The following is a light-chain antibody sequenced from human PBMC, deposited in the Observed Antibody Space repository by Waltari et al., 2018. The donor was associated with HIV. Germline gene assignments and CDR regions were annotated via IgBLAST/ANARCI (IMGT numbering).Light chain of an antibody. CDR2: GNT. V-gene: IGLV2-14*01. Sequence: QPASVSGSPGQSITISCTGTSDDIGLYNFVSWYQKHPDKAPQLIIYGNTNRPSGVSYRFSGSKSDNTASLTISGLQAEDEADYYCSSFATSDTLLFGGGTKLTVL. CDR3: SSFATSDTLL. J-gene: IGLJ2*01. CDR1: SDDIGLYNF.